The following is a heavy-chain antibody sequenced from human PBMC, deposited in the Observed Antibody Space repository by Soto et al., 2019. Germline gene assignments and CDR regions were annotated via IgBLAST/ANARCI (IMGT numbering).Heavy chain of an antibody. CDR3: AKNLIAAAGTDY. Sequence: QVQLVQSGAEVKKPGSSVKVSCKASGGTFSSYTISWVRQAPGQGLEWMGRIIPILGIENYAQKFQGRVTITADKSTSTAYMELSSIRAADTAVYYCAKNLIAAAGTDYWGKGTLVTVAS. CDR1: GGTFSSYT. V-gene: IGHV1-69*02. J-gene: IGHJ4*02. D-gene: IGHD6-13*01. CDR2: IIPILGIE.